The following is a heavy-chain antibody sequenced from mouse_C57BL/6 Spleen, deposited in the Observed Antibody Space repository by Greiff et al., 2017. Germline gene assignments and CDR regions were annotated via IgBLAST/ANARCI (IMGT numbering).Heavy chain of an antibody. CDR1: GYSFTGYY. V-gene: IGHV1-42*01. CDR2: INPSAGGT. D-gene: IGHD2-4*01. Sequence: VQLKESGPELVKPGASVKISCKASGYSFTGYYMNWVKQSPEKSLEWIGEINPSAGGTTSNQKFKAKATLTVDKSSSTAYMQLKSLTSEDSAVYDCARWGLRRDYAMYYWGQGTSVTVSS. J-gene: IGHJ4*01. CDR3: ARWGLRRDYAMYY.